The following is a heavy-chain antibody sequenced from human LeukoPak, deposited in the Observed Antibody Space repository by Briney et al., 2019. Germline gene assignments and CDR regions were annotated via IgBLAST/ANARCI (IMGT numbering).Heavy chain of an antibody. J-gene: IGHJ4*02. V-gene: IGHV3-30*18. CDR1: GFTFSSYG. Sequence: GGSLRLSRAASGFTFSSYGMHWVRQAPGRGLEWVAVISYDGSNKYYADSVKGRFTISRDNSKNTLYLQMNSLRAEDTAVYYCAKDQGELHLDYWGQGTLVTVSS. CDR2: ISYDGSNK. D-gene: IGHD1-26*01. CDR3: AKDQGELHLDY.